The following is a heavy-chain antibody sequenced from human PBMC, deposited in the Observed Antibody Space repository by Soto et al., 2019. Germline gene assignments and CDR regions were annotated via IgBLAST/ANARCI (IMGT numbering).Heavy chain of an antibody. Sequence: QVQLVQSGAEVKKPGSSVKASCKAPGAPFTSYAISWLQQPPGQGLEWRGGIIPILGTANYAQKFQGRVTITADESTSTAYMELSSLRSEDTAVYYCARGDAYGSGSYWGYWGQGTLVTVSS. D-gene: IGHD3-10*01. CDR2: IIPILGTA. J-gene: IGHJ4*02. V-gene: IGHV1-69*01. CDR3: ARGDAYGSGSYWGY. CDR1: GAPFTSYA.